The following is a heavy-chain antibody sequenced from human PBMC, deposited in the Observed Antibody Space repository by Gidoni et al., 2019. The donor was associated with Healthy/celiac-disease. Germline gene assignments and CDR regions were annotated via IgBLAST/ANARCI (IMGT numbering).Heavy chain of an antibody. D-gene: IGHD6-19*01. J-gene: IGHJ4*02. CDR1: EYNFNSYW. V-gene: IGHV5-51*01. CDR3: ARAYSGGWYRIDY. CDR2: IYPGDSDT. Sequence: EVQLVQSGAELKTPGESLTIYCKVSEYNFNSYWLGWVRQMPGKGLEWVGIIYPGDSDTRYSPSFQGQVIISADKSIRTAYLQWSSLKASDTAIYFCARAYSGGWYRIDYWGQGTLVTVSS.